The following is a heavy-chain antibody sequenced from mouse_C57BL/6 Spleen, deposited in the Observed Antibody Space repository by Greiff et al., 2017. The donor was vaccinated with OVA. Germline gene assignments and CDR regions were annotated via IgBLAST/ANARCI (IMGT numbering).Heavy chain of an antibody. D-gene: IGHD2-1*01. Sequence: VQLQQSGAELVRPGASVKLSCTASGFNIKDYYMHWVKQRPEQGLEWIGRIDPEDGDTEYAAKFQGKATMTADTSSNTAYLQLSSLTSEDTAVYYCAPYGNYWYFDVWGTGTTVTVSS. CDR3: APYGNYWYFDV. J-gene: IGHJ1*03. V-gene: IGHV14-1*01. CDR2: IDPEDGDT. CDR1: GFNIKDYY.